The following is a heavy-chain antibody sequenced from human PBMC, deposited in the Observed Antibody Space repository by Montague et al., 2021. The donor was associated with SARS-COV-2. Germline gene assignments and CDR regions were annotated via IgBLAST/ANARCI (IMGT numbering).Heavy chain of an antibody. CDR2: IYYSGST. CDR3: AREPESTITIFGVVSRYGMDV. J-gene: IGHJ6*02. CDR1: GGSISSYY. D-gene: IGHD3-3*01. Sequence: SETLSLTCTVSGGSISSYYWSWIRQPPGKGLEWIGYIYYSGSTXXXPSXXXRVTISVDTSKNQFSLKLSSVTAADTAVYYCAREPESTITIFGVVSRYGMDVWGQGTTVTVSS. V-gene: IGHV4-59*12.